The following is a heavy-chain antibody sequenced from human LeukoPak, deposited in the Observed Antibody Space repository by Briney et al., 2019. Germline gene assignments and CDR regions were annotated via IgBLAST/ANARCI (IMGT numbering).Heavy chain of an antibody. D-gene: IGHD6-19*01. J-gene: IGHJ4*02. V-gene: IGHV3-23*01. CDR1: GFSFSNYA. CDR2: ISSSGGST. CDR3: AKASQWTSDY. Sequence: GGSLRLSCAASGFSFSNYAMSWVRQAPGKGLEWVSAISSSGGSTYYADSVKGRFTIPRDNSKNTLYLQMNSLRAEDTAVYYCAKASQWTSDYWGQGTLVTVSS.